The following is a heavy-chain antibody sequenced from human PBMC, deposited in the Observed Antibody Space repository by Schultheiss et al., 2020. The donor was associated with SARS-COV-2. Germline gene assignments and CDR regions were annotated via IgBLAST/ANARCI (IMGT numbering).Heavy chain of an antibody. D-gene: IGHD2-2*01. CDR3: AKELEPAALKDYYYYYGMDV. CDR1: GFTFSSYG. V-gene: IGHV3-30*18. CDR2: ISYDGSNK. Sequence: GESLKISCAASGFTFSSYGMHWVRQAPGKGLEWVAVISYDGSNKYYADSVKGRFTISRDNSKNTLYLQMNSLRAEDTAVYYCAKELEPAALKDYYYYYGMDVWGQGTTVTVSS. J-gene: IGHJ6*02.